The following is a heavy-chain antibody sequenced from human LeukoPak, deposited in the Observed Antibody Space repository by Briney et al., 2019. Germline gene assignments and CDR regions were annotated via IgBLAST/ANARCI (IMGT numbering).Heavy chain of an antibody. CDR2: MYYSGST. V-gene: IGHV4-31*03. D-gene: IGHD4-17*01. J-gene: IGHJ5*01. Sequence: SETLSLTCTVSGGSISSGGYYWNCIRQHPGKGLEWIGYMYYSGSTYYNPSLKSRVIISVDTSTNQFSLKLSSVTTADTAVYYCASHSTVTFNSWGPGTLVTVSS. CDR3: ASHSTVTFNS. CDR1: GGSISSGGYY.